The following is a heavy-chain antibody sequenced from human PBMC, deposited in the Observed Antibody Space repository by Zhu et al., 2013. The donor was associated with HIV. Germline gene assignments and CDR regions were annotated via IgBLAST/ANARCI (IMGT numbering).Heavy chain of an antibody. CDR3: ARGRRGYYDSSGYYKGLLDY. CDR1: GGTFSSYA. D-gene: IGHD3-22*01. CDR2: IIPIFGTA. Sequence: QVQLVQSGAEVKKPGSSVKVSCKASGGTFSSYAISWVRQAPGQGLEWMGGIIPIFGTANYAQKFQGRVTITADKSTSTAYMELSSLRSEDTAVYYCARGRRGYYDSSGYYKGLLDYWGQGTLVTVSS. V-gene: IGHV1-69*06. J-gene: IGHJ4*02.